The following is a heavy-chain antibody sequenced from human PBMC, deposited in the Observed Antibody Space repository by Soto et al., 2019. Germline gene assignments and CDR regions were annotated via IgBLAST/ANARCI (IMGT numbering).Heavy chain of an antibody. J-gene: IGHJ3*01. CDR1: GFTFSSTA. V-gene: IGHV3-23*01. D-gene: IGHD3-22*01. CDR3: AKEGPYDSSGLYPHDAFDV. CDR2: ISGSGGST. Sequence: EVQLLESGGGLVQPGGSLRVSCAASGFTFSSTAMSWVRQAPGKGLEWVSAISGSGGSTYYADSVRGRFTISRDNSKSTRYLQLNSLRAEDTAIYYCAKEGPYDSSGLYPHDAFDVWGQGTMVTVSS.